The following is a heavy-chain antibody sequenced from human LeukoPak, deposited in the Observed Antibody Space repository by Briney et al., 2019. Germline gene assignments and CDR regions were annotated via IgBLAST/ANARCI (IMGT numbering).Heavy chain of an antibody. Sequence: GASVKVSCKASGGTFSSYAISWVRQAPGQGLGWMGGIIPIFGTANYAQKFQGRVTITADESTSTAYMELSSLRSEDTAVYYCARDLSRTYDPWGQGTLVTVSS. D-gene: IGHD1-14*01. CDR2: IIPIFGTA. CDR1: GGTFSSYA. CDR3: ARDLSRTYDP. J-gene: IGHJ5*02. V-gene: IGHV1-69*13.